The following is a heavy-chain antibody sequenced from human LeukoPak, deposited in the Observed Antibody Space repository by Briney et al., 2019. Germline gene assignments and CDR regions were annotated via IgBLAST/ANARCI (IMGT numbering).Heavy chain of an antibody. CDR2: TKPDGSAE. J-gene: IGHJ4*02. CDR3: ARDGGLHTNFDY. D-gene: IGHD2-15*01. V-gene: IGHV3-7*01. Sequence: PGGSLRLSCAASGFSFRNYWMGWVRQAPGKGLEWGANTKPDGSAEYYADSVRGRFTASRDNANNLLYLQMNRLRAEDTAVYYCARDGGLHTNFDYWGQGTLLTVSS. CDR1: GFSFRNYW.